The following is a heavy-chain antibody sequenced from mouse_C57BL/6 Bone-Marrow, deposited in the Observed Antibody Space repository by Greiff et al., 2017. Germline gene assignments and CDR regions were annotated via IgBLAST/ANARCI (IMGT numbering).Heavy chain of an antibody. D-gene: IGHD1-1*01. CDR2: IYPGDGDT. CDR3: ARGYGSRGAHAMDY. CDR1: GYAFSSSW. Sequence: VQLQESGPELVKPGASVKISCKASGYAFSSSWMNWVKQRPGKGLEWIGRIYPGDGDTNYNGKFKGKATLTADKSSSTAYMELRSLTSEDTAVYYCARGYGSRGAHAMDYWGQGTSVTVSS. V-gene: IGHV1-82*01. J-gene: IGHJ4*01.